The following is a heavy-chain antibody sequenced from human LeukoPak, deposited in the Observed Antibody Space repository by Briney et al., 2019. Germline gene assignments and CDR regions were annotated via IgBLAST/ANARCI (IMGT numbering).Heavy chain of an antibody. J-gene: IGHJ4*02. CDR1: GFTFSSYA. Sequence: GGSLRLSCAASGFTFSSYAMSWLRQAPGKGLEWVSATSGSGGSTYYADSVKGRFTISRDNSKNTLYLQMNSLRAEDTAVYYCAKGRYCSSTSCYEAGGDYWGQGTLVTVSS. CDR2: TSGSGGST. CDR3: AKGRYCSSTSCYEAGGDY. V-gene: IGHV3-23*01. D-gene: IGHD2-2*01.